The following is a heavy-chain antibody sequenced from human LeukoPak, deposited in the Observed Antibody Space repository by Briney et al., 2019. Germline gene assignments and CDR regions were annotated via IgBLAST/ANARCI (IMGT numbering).Heavy chain of an antibody. Sequence: ARSLRLSCAASKFTFSSYAMHWVRQAPGKGLEWAAVISYDGSNKYYAAYVKGRLSISRDNSKNTLYLHMKSLRGADTAVYYCARDVLQSFDVWGQGTMVTVSS. CDR1: KFTFSSYA. J-gene: IGHJ3*01. D-gene: IGHD4-11*01. CDR3: ARDVLQSFDV. V-gene: IGHV3-30-3*01. CDR2: ISYDGSNK.